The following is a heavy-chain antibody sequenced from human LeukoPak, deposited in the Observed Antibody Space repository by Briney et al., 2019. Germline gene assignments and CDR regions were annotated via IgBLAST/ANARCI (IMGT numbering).Heavy chain of an antibody. Sequence: GGSLRLSCAASGFTFSTYWMTWVRQAPGKGLEWVASIKQDGSEKYYVDSVKGRLTISRDNAKNSLYLQMNTLRAEDTAVYYCARWVRAVIMGFDTWGQGTLATV. CDR2: IKQDGSEK. D-gene: IGHD3-10*01. CDR1: GFTFSTYW. CDR3: ARWVRAVIMGFDT. V-gene: IGHV3-7*01. J-gene: IGHJ5*02.